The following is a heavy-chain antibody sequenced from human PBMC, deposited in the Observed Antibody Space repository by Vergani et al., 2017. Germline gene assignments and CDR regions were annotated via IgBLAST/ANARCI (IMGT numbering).Heavy chain of an antibody. CDR1: GGSISSSSYY. CDR3: AGRFMSGDDGGGEFDY. V-gene: IGHV4-39*01. D-gene: IGHD4-17*01. Sequence: QLQLQESGPGLVKPSETLSLTCTVSGGSISSSSYYWGWIRQPPGKGLEWIGSIYYSGSTYYHPSLKSRVTISVDTSKNQFSLKLSFVTAADTAVYYFAGRFMSGDDGGGEFDYWGQGTLVTVSS. CDR2: IYYSGST. J-gene: IGHJ4*02.